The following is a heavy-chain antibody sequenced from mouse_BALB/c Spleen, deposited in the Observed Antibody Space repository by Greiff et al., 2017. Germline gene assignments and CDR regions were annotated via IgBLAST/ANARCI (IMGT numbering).Heavy chain of an antibody. Sequence: EVKLVESGTVLARPGASVKMSCKASGYTFTSYWMHWVKQRPGQGLEWIGAIYPGNSDTSYNQKFKGKAKLTAVTSTSTAYMELSSLTNEDSAVYYCTSTMITTVLYFDYWGQGTTLTVSS. CDR2: IYPGNSDT. J-gene: IGHJ2*01. CDR1: GYTFTSYW. V-gene: IGHV1-5*01. CDR3: TSTMITTVLYFDY. D-gene: IGHD2-4*01.